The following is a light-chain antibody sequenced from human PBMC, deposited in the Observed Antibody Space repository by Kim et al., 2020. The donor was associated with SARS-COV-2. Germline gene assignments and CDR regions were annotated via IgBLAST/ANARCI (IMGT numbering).Light chain of an antibody. CDR2: DAS. V-gene: IGKV3-15*01. Sequence: VSLGDRATFSCRASQTISNFVAWYQQKPGQAPRLLIYDASTGATCIPGRFRGSGSETEFTLTIISLQSEDSGVYYCQQYYKWPRTFGQGTKVDIK. CDR3: QQYYKWPRT. CDR1: QTISNF. J-gene: IGKJ1*01.